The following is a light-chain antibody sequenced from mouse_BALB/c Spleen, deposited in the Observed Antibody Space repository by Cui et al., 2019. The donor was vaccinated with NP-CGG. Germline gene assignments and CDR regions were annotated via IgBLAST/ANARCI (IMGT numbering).Light chain of an antibody. CDR2: GTN. CDR1: TGAVTTNNY. V-gene: IGLV1*01. CDR3: ALWYSNHWV. Sequence: QAVVTQEYARTTSPGETVTLTCRSSTGAVTTNNYANWVQEKPDHLFTGLIGGTNNRVPGVPARFSGSLIGDKAALTITGAQTEDEAIYFCALWYSNHWVFGGGTKMTVL. J-gene: IGLJ1*01.